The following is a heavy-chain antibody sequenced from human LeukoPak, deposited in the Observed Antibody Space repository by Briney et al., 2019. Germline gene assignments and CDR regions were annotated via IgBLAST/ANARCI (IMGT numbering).Heavy chain of an antibody. D-gene: IGHD3-9*01. CDR1: GYSISSGYY. V-gene: IGHV4-38-2*02. J-gene: IGHJ5*02. CDR3: AREDRYYDILTGYPRDWFDP. Sequence: SETLSLTCTVSGYSISSGYYWGWIRQPPGKGLEWIGSIYHSGSTYYNPSLKSRVTISVDTSKNQFSLKLSSVTAADTAVYYCAREDRYYDILTGYPRDWFDPWGQGTLVTVSS. CDR2: IYHSGST.